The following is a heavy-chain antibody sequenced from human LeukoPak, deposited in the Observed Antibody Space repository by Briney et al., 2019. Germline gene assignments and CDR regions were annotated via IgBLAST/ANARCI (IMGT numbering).Heavy chain of an antibody. D-gene: IGHD3-22*01. J-gene: IGHJ4*02. CDR1: GFTFSSYG. V-gene: IGHV3-30*02. CDR3: AKDGTPYYYDSSGYPPFDY. CDR2: ILYDGSNK. Sequence: PGGSLRLSCAASGFTFSSYGMHWVRQAPGKGLEWVAFILYDGSNKYYADSVKGRFTISRDNSKNTLYLQMNSLRAEDSAVYYCAKDGTPYYYDSSGYPPFDYWGQGTLVTVSS.